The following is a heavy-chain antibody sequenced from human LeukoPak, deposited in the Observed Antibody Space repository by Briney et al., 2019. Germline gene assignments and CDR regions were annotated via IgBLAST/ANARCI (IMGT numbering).Heavy chain of an antibody. Sequence: PGRSLRLSCAASGFTFSSYAMSWVRQAPGEGLEWVSAISGSGGSTYYADSVKGRFTISRDNSKNTLYLQMNSLRAEDTAVYYCAKVLDDYGDFGYWGQGTLVTVSS. V-gene: IGHV3-23*01. CDR3: AKVLDDYGDFGY. D-gene: IGHD4-17*01. CDR2: ISGSGGST. CDR1: GFTFSSYA. J-gene: IGHJ4*02.